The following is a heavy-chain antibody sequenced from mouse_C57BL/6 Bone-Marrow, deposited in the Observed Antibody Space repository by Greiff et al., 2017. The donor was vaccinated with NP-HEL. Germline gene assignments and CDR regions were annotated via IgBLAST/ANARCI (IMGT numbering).Heavy chain of an antibody. V-gene: IGHV14-4*01. D-gene: IGHD2-1*01. Sequence: VQLQQSGAELVRPGASVKLSCTASGFNITDDYMHWVKQRPEQGLEWIGWIDPENGDTEYASKFQGKATITADTSSNTAYLQLSSLTSEDTAVYYCTLRWYYWYFDVWGTGTTVTVSS. CDR2: IDPENGDT. CDR1: GFNITDDY. CDR3: TLRWYYWYFDV. J-gene: IGHJ1*03.